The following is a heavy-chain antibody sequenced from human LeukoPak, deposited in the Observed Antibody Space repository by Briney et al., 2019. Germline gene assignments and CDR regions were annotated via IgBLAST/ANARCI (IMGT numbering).Heavy chain of an antibody. CDR2: INPNSGGT. V-gene: IGHV1-2*02. D-gene: IGHD1-26*01. CDR3: ARAASSGSYYLYYYYMDV. J-gene: IGHJ6*03. Sequence: ASVKVSCKASGYTFTCYYMHWVRQAPGQGLEWMGWINPNSGGTNYAQKFQGRVTMTRDTSISTAYMELSRLRSDDTAVYYCARAASSGSYYLYYYYMDVWGKGTTVTVSS. CDR1: GYTFTCYY.